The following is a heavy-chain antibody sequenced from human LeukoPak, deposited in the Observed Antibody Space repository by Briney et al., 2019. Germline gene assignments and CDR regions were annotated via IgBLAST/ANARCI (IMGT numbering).Heavy chain of an antibody. V-gene: IGHV3-7*01. CDR3: ARGGLYKYGGTSGDY. J-gene: IGHJ4*02. CDR2: VRQDGSET. CDR1: GFTFSTFW. D-gene: IGHD3-10*01. Sequence: GGSLRLSCAASGFTFSTFWMSWVRQAPGKGLEWVANVRQDGSETYYVDSVEGRFFISRDNAENSLYLQMNSLRGDDTAVYFCARGGLYKYGGTSGDYWGQGTLVSVSS.